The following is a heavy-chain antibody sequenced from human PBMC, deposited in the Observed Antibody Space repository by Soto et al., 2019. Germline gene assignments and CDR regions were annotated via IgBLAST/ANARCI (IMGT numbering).Heavy chain of an antibody. V-gene: IGHV1-69*02. D-gene: IGHD6-6*01. J-gene: IGHJ4*02. CDR3: ARAGVWDDSSSLQNDY. Sequence: ASVKVSCKASGGTFSSYTISWVRQAPGQGLEWMGRIIPILGIANYAQKFQGRVTITADKSTSTAYMELSSLRSEDTAVYYCARAGVWDDSSSLQNDYWGQGTLVTVSS. CDR1: GGTFSSYT. CDR2: IIPILGIA.